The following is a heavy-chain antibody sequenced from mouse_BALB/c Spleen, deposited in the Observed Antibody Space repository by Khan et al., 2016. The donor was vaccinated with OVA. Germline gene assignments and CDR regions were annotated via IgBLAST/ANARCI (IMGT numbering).Heavy chain of an antibody. J-gene: IGHJ4*01. V-gene: IGHV2-6-5*01. Sequence: QVQLKESGPGLVAPSQSLSITCTVSGFSLTDYAVSWIRQPPGKGLEWLGVIWDGGSKYYTSVLKSRLTISKDNSKSQVFLKVNSLQTVDTAMYVCAQDPPYYGLDYWGQGTSVTVSS. CDR2: IWDGGSK. CDR1: GFSLTDYA. CDR3: AQDPPYYGLDY.